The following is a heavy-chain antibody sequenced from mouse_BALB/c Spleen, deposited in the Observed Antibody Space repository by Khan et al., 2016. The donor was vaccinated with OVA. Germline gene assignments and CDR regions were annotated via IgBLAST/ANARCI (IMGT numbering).Heavy chain of an antibody. CDR3: ARKTHMITTVMDY. V-gene: IGHV2-6*02. CDR2: IWSDGKT. J-gene: IGHJ4*01. D-gene: IGHD2-4*01. CDR1: GFSLTSYG. Sequence: QVRLQQSGPGLVAPSQSLSITCTVSGFSLTSYGVHWVRQPPGKGLEWLVVIWSDGKTTYNSTLKSSLSISKDNSKSQVVLKMNSLQIDDTAMYYCARKTHMITTVMDYWGQGTAVTVSS.